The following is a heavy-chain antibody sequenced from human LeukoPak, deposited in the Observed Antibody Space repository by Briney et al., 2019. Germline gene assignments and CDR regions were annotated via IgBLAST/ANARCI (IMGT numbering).Heavy chain of an antibody. D-gene: IGHD6-19*01. CDR2: INHSGST. CDR3: ARDRKQWLRGPFDP. V-gene: IGHV4-34*01. CDR1: GGSFSGYY. Sequence: PSETLSLTCAVYGGSFSGYYWSWIRQPPGKGLEWIGEINHSGSTNYNPSLKSRVTISADTSKNQFSLKLRSLTPADTAVYYCARDRKQWLRGPFDPWGQGTLVTVSS. J-gene: IGHJ5*02.